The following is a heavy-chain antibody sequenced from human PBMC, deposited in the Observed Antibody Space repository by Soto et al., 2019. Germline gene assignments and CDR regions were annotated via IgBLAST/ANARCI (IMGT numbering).Heavy chain of an antibody. CDR2: ISFAGNNK. CDR3: ARDRQKALVVVAATGGFDY. CDR1: GFTFSSYS. V-gene: IGHV3-30*04. Sequence: QVQLVESGGGVVQPGRSLRLSCAGSGFTFSSYSMHWVRQDPDMGLEWVAFISFAGNNKYYADSVKGRFTISRDNSNNMVYLEMNSLRPDDPAVYYCARDRQKALVVVAATGGFDYWGQGTPVTVSS. D-gene: IGHD2-15*01. J-gene: IGHJ4*02.